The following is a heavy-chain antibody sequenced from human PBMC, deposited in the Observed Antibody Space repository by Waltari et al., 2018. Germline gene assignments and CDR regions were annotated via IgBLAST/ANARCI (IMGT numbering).Heavy chain of an antibody. V-gene: IGHV1-69*13. Sequence: QVQLVQAGAEVKRPGTSVKVSCTDSGVTFSSYAIRWVRRAPGQGLEWMGGIIPIFGTANYEQKFQGRVTITADESTSTAYMELSSLRSEDTAVYYCARDSGYGSGSFDYWGQGTLVTVSS. CDR1: GVTFSSYA. J-gene: IGHJ4*02. D-gene: IGHD5-12*01. CDR2: IIPIFGTA. CDR3: ARDSGYGSGSFDY.